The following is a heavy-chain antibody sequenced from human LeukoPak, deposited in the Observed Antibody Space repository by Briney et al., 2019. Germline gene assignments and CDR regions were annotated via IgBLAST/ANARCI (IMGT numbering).Heavy chain of an antibody. CDR1: GFTFSSYG. Sequence: GGSLRLSCAASGFTFSSYGMHWVRQAPGKGLEWVAFIRYDGSNKYYADSVKGRFTISRDNSKNTLYLQMNSLRAEDTAVYYCAKAGLFHYGSGSHPDVWGKGTTVTTSS. CDR2: IRYDGSNK. J-gene: IGHJ6*04. D-gene: IGHD3-10*01. V-gene: IGHV3-30*02. CDR3: AKAGLFHYGSGSHPDV.